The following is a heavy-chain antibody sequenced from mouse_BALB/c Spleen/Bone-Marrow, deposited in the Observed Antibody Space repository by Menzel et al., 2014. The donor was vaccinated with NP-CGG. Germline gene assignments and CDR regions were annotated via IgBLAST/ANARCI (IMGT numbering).Heavy chain of an antibody. Sequence: QVQLQQSGPGLVQPSQSLSITCTVSGFSLTSYGVHWVRPSPGKGLEWLGVIWSGGSTDYNAAFISRLSISKDNSKSQVFFKMNSLQANDTAIYYCARKRYGGYFDYWGQGTTLTVSS. V-gene: IGHV2-2*02. D-gene: IGHD2-14*01. CDR2: IWSGGST. CDR1: GFSLTSYG. CDR3: ARKRYGGYFDY. J-gene: IGHJ2*01.